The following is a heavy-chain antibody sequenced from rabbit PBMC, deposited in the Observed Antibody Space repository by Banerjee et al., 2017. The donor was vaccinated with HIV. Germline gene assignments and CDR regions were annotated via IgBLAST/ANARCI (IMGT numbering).Heavy chain of an antibody. CDR1: GFSFSSSYC. D-gene: IGHD6-1*01. J-gene: IGHJ3*01. V-gene: IGHV1S45*01. CDR3: ARRNTYVSLDL. CDR2: IYTGSSGGT. Sequence: LEESGRGLVQPEGSLTLTCTASGFSFSSSYCICWVRQAPGQGLEWIACIYTGSSGGTYYASWAKGRFTISRSTILNTVTLQMTTLTAADTATYFCARRNTYVSLDLWGQGTLVTVS.